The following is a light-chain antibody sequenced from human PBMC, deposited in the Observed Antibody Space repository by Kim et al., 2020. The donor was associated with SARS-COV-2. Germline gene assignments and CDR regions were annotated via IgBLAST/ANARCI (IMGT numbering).Light chain of an antibody. Sequence: LSPGERVTLSCRASQSVTSSSLAWYQQKPGQGPRLLIYGASSRATDIPDRFSGGGSGADFTLTISRLEPEDFAVYYCHQYGSSPQTFGGGTKLEIK. CDR1: QSVTSSS. V-gene: IGKV3-20*01. CDR2: GAS. J-gene: IGKJ4*01. CDR3: HQYGSSPQT.